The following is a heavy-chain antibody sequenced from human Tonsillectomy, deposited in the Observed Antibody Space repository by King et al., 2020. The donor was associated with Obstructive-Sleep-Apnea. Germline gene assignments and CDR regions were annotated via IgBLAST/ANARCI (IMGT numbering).Heavy chain of an antibody. Sequence: VQLVESGGGLVKPGGSLRLSCAASGFTFSDYYMSWIRQAPGKGLEWVSYISSSSSYTSYADSVKGRFTISRDNAKNSLYLQMNSLRAEDTAVYYCGGEEAKDWSGYYVGRAYYNGMDVWGQGTTVTVSS. V-gene: IGHV3-11*06. CDR2: ISSSSSYT. CDR1: GFTFSDYY. J-gene: IGHJ6*02. CDR3: GGEEAKDWSGYYVGRAYYNGMDV. D-gene: IGHD3-3*01.